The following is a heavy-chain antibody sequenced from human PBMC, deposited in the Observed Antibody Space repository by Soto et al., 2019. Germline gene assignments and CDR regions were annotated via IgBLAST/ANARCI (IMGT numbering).Heavy chain of an antibody. CDR2: IDWDDDK. Sequence: SGPTLVNPTQIRRLTCTFSGFSLSTSGMCVSWIRQPPGKALEWLALIDWDDDKYYSTSLKTRLTISKDTSKNQVVLTMTNMDPVDTATYYCARIGTRGYSYGYGPFDYWGQGTLVTVSS. J-gene: IGHJ4*02. CDR3: ARIGTRGYSYGYGPFDY. CDR1: GFSLSTSGMC. V-gene: IGHV2-70*01. D-gene: IGHD5-18*01.